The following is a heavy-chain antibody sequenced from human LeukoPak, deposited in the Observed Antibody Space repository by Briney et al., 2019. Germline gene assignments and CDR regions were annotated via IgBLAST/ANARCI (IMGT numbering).Heavy chain of an antibody. D-gene: IGHD5-24*01. CDR2: IIPILGIA. CDR3: EREDGEMATSYFDY. J-gene: IGHJ4*02. Sequence: GASVNVSCKASGGTFSSYAISWVRQAPGQGLEWMGRIIPILGIANYAQKFQGRVTITADKSTSTAYMELSSLRSEDTAVYYCEREDGEMATSYFDYWGQGTLVTVSS. V-gene: IGHV1-69*04. CDR1: GGTFSSYA.